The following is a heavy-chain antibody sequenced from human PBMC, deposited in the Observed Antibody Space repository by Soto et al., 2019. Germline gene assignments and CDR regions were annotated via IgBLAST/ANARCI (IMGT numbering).Heavy chain of an antibody. CDR3: TRGTFETTAPFY. V-gene: IGHV4-4*07. Sequence: SATLSLTCTVSGGSITTDRWSWVRQLAGKGQEWIPRTFASGKTNSTPSPQSRVTMAVDTPKTQFSLTMTSLAAADTAVYYCTRGTFETTAPFYWGQGIPVTVAS. J-gene: IGHJ4*02. CDR1: GGSITTDR. D-gene: IGHD4-17*01. CDR2: TFASGKT.